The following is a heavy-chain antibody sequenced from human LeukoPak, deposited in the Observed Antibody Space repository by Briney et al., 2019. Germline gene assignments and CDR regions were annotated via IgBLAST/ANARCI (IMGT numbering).Heavy chain of an antibody. D-gene: IGHD1-1*01. V-gene: IGHV1-2*02. CDR2: IDPNSGDT. CDR1: GYTFTGFY. CDR3: VSHHWTTMTMGDY. J-gene: IGHJ4*02. Sequence: GASVKVSCKTSGYTFTGFYIHWVRQAPAQGLKWMGWIDPNSGDTSYSQLFQGRITMTRDTSISTAYLEINNLRFDDTAVYYCVSHHWTTMTMGDYWGQGTLVTVSS.